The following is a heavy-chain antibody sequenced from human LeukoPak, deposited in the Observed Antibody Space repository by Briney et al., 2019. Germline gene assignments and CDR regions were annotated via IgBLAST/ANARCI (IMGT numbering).Heavy chain of an antibody. CDR2: IYYSGST. CDR3: ARDKGLPQAFDL. Sequence: PSETLSLTCTVSGGSISSSSYYWGWIRQSPGKGLEWIGSIYYSGSTYYNPSLKSRVTISVDTSKNQFSLKLTSVTAADTAVYYCARDKGLPQAFDLWGQGTMVTVSS. J-gene: IGHJ3*01. CDR1: GGSISSSSYY. D-gene: IGHD5/OR15-5a*01. V-gene: IGHV4-39*07.